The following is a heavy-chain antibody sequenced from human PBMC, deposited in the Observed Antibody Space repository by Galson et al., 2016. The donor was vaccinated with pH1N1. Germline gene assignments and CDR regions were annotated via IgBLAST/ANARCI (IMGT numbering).Heavy chain of an antibody. CDR2: LSAASTAV. D-gene: IGHD3-3*01. CDR1: GFIFSSYA. CDR3: AKLGNGFYEFDH. Sequence: SLRLSCAASGFIFSSYAMTWVRQAPGKGLEWVSALSAASTAVYYGNSVKGRFTISRDSSKNTLYLQLNSLRAEDTALYYCAKLGNGFYEFDHWGQGALVTVSS. J-gene: IGHJ4*02. V-gene: IGHV3-23*01.